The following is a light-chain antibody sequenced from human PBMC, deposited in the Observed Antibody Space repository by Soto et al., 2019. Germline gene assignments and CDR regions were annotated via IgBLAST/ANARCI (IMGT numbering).Light chain of an antibody. CDR2: AAS. J-gene: IGKJ3*01. CDR3: QNYNYALGT. V-gene: IGKV1-27*01. Sequence: DIQMTQSPSSLSASVGDRVTITCRASQGISHYLAWYQQKPVKVPKLLIYAASTLYSGVPSLSSGSGSGTDFTLTISNLQPEDVATYYCQNYNYALGTFGPGTKVDLK. CDR1: QGISHY.